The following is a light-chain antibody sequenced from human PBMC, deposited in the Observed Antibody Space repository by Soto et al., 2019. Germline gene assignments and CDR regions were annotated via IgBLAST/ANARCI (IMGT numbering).Light chain of an antibody. J-gene: IGLJ1*01. CDR2: DVS. CDR1: STDVGGYNY. V-gene: IGLV2-14*03. CDR3: SSYTSSSTLLYV. Sequence: QSALTQPASVSGSPGQSITISCTGTSTDVGGYNYVSWYQQHPGKAPKLMIYDVSNRPSGVSNRFSGSKSGNTASLTISGLQAEEEADYYCSSYTSSSTLLYVFGTGTKETVL.